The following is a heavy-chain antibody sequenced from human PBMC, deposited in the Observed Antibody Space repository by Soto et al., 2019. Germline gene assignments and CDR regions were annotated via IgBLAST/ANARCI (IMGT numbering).Heavy chain of an antibody. D-gene: IGHD3-10*01. CDR3: ATDDYGIFPY. J-gene: IGHJ4*02. CDR1: GYPFTTYY. CDR2: IDPRSGGT. Sequence: HVQLVQSGTEVKKPGASVRVSCMVSGYPFTTYYIHWVRQAPGQGLEWMGWIDPRSGGTVYEQKFQGRVTMTRDTSISTVYMDLSGVTSDDTALYYCATDDYGIFPYWGQGSLVTVSS. V-gene: IGHV1-2*02.